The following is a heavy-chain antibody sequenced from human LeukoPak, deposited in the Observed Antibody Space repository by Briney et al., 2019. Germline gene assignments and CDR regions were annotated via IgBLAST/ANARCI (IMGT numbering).Heavy chain of an antibody. Sequence: PSGTLSLTCAVYGGSFSGYYWSWIRQPPGKGLEWIGEINHSGSTNYNPSLKSRVTISVDTSKNQFSLKLSSVTAADTAVYYCATTYGDYSVDWGQGTLVTVSS. CDR1: GGSFSGYY. CDR2: INHSGST. V-gene: IGHV4-34*01. J-gene: IGHJ4*02. D-gene: IGHD4-17*01. CDR3: ATTYGDYSVD.